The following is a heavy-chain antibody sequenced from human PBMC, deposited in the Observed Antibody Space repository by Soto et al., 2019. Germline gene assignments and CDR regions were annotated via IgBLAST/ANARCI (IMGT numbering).Heavy chain of an antibody. D-gene: IGHD5-12*01. Sequence: PSDTRCLTCAVYGGSLSEYYWNWSRQPPGKGLEWIGEINHSGSTNYNPSLKSRVTISVDTSKNHFSLKLTSVTAADTAVYYCARGQRWLRYWFDPWGQGTLVT. CDR1: GGSLSEYY. V-gene: IGHV4-34*01. CDR2: INHSGST. J-gene: IGHJ5*02. CDR3: ARGQRWLRYWFDP.